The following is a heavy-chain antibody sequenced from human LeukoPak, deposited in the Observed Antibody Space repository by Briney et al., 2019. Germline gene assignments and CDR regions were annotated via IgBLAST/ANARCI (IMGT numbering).Heavy chain of an antibody. J-gene: IGHJ4*02. Sequence: PGGSLRLSCAASGFTFSSYSMSWVRQAPGKGLEWVSSITTSSSYIYYADSVKGRFTISRDNAKNSLYLQMNSLRAEDTAVYYCARAPLYSYDSSGYLDYWGQGILVTISS. CDR1: GFTFSSYS. CDR2: ITTSSSYI. CDR3: ARAPLYSYDSSGYLDY. D-gene: IGHD3-22*01. V-gene: IGHV3-21*01.